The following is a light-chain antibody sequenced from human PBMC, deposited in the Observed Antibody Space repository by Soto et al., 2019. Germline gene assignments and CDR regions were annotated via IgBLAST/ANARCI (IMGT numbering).Light chain of an antibody. CDR3: QQYGSSPLT. Sequence: EIVLTQSPGTLSLSPGERATLSCRASQIVSSSYLAWYQQQPGQAPRLLIYGASSRATGIPDRFSGSGSGTDFTLTISRLEPEDFAVYYCQQYGSSPLTFGGGTKVEIK. CDR1: QIVSSSY. CDR2: GAS. V-gene: IGKV3-20*01. J-gene: IGKJ4*01.